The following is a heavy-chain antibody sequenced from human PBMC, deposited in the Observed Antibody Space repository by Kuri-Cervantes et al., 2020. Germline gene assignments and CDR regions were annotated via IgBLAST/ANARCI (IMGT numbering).Heavy chain of an antibody. Sequence: ASVKVSCKASGYTFTGYYMHWVRQAPGQGLEWMGWINPNSGGTNYAQIFQGRVTMTRDTSISTAYMELSRLRSDDTAVYYCARDNNETDYWGQGTLVTVSS. V-gene: IGHV1-2*02. J-gene: IGHJ4*02. CDR3: ARDNNETDY. CDR2: INPNSGGT. D-gene: IGHD1-1*01. CDR1: GYTFTGYY.